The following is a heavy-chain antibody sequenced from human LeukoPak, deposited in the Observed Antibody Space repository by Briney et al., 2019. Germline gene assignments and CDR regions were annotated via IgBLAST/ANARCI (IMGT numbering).Heavy chain of an antibody. CDR3: AKDLLPAKYTWSPTGN. Sequence: GGSLRLSCAASGFTFSNYGMHWVRQAPGKGLEWVAIILYDETNKYYGDSVKGRFTISRDNSKNTLYLQMNSLRAEDTAVYYCAKDLLPAKYTWSPTGNWGQGTLVTVSS. CDR1: GFTFSNYG. V-gene: IGHV3-30*18. CDR2: ILYDETNK. J-gene: IGHJ4*02. D-gene: IGHD1-26*01.